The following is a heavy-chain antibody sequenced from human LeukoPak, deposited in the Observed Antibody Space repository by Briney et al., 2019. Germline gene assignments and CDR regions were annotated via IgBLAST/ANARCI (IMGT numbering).Heavy chain of an antibody. J-gene: IGHJ4*02. V-gene: IGHV3-23*01. CDR3: AKAANYYDSSGYLIPFDY. CDR1: SLRCSKFA. CDR2: ISGSDGNT. D-gene: IGHD3-22*01. Sequence: GGSLTVSCAASSLRCSKFAMIWVRQAPGKGLHWVASISGSDGNTYYAESVKGRFTISRDNSKNILYLDLNSLTVEDTAVYFCAKAANYYDSSGYLIPFDYWGQGILVTVAS.